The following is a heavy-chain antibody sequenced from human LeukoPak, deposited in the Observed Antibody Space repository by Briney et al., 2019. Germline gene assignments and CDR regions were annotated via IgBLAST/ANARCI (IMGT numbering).Heavy chain of an antibody. CDR1: GFTFSSYA. CDR2: ISGSGGST. J-gene: IGHJ4*02. Sequence: PGGSLRLSCAASGFTFSSYAMSWVRQAPGKGLEWVSAISGSGGSTYYADSVKGRFTISRDNSKNTLYLQMNSLRAEDTAVYYCEKAAPYYYDSSGYYHYWGQGTLVTVSS. D-gene: IGHD3-22*01. CDR3: EKAAPYYYDSSGYYHY. V-gene: IGHV3-23*01.